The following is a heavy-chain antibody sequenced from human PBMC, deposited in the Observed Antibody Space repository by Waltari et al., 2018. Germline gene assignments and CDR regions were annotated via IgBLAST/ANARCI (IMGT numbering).Heavy chain of an antibody. CDR3: ARESAFSTSWYPGFDP. CDR1: GYSLTSYS. J-gene: IGHJ5*02. Sequence: QVELVQSGAEVRQPGASVKVSCKASGYSLTSYSMPWVRQAPGLGLEWMGRINPNSGDTNSAPKFQGRVTLTRDTSVNTAFLELRSLTSDDTAVYFCARESAFSTSWYPGFDPWGQGTLVTVAS. CDR2: INPNSGDT. V-gene: IGHV1-2*06. D-gene: IGHD2-2*01.